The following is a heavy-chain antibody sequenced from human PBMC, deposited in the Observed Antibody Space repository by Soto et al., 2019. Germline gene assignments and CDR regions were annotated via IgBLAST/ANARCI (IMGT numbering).Heavy chain of an antibody. CDR3: TTDRVHYYDMDV. Sequence: ELQLVESGGGWVKPGGSLRLSCAASAFTFTNAWMNWVRQAPGQGLEWVGRIKSKTDGGTTDYAAPVKGRFTISRDDSKTTLSLQMTSLKTDDSAVYYCTTDRVHYYDMDVWGQGTTVTVSS. J-gene: IGHJ6*02. CDR2: IKSKTDGGTT. CDR1: AFTFTNAW. D-gene: IGHD3-10*01. V-gene: IGHV3-15*07.